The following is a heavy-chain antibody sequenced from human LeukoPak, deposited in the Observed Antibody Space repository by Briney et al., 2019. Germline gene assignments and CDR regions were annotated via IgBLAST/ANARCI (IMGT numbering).Heavy chain of an antibody. V-gene: IGHV4-59*12. Sequence: SETLSLTCTVSGGSISSYYWSWIRQPPGKGLEWIGYIYYSGSTNYNPSLKSRVTISVDTSKNQFSLKLSSVTAADTAVYCCARGLSYDFVWGSYTGFDPWGQGTLVTVSS. CDR1: GGSISSYY. CDR2: IYYSGST. D-gene: IGHD3-16*01. J-gene: IGHJ5*02. CDR3: ARGLSYDFVWGSYTGFDP.